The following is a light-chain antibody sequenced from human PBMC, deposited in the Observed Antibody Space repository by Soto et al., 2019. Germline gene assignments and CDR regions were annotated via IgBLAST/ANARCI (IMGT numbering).Light chain of an antibody. Sequence: QSVLTQPPSASGSPGQSVTISCTGTSSDVGSYNYVSWYQQHPGKAPKLMIYEVSHRPSGVPDRFSGSKSGNTASLTVSGLQAEDEADYYCSSYAGSKNLVFGGGTKLTVL. CDR2: EVS. CDR1: SSDVGSYNY. J-gene: IGLJ2*01. CDR3: SSYAGSKNLV. V-gene: IGLV2-8*01.